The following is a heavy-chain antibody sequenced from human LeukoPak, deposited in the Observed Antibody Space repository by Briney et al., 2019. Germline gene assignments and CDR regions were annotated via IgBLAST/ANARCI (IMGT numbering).Heavy chain of an antibody. D-gene: IGHD6-19*01. Sequence: SETLSLTCTVSGGSISSYYWSWIRQPPGKGLEYIGYIYYSGSTNYNPSLKSRVTISVDTSKNQFSLKLSSVTAADTAVYYCVRRDNSGWNYFDYWGQGTLVTVSS. CDR2: IYYSGST. CDR1: GGSISSYY. J-gene: IGHJ4*02. V-gene: IGHV4-59*01. CDR3: VRRDNSGWNYFDY.